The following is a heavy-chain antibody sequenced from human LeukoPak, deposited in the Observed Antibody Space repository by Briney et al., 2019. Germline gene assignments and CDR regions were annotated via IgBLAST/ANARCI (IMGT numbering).Heavy chain of an antibody. D-gene: IGHD2-2*01. CDR2: IKQDGSGK. V-gene: IGHV3-7*01. CDR1: GFSFSSDW. J-gene: IGHJ6*02. CDR3: ARGLQRSTAAIRRGYYYGIDV. Sequence: GGSLRLSCAASGFSFSSDWMCWVCQAPGEGLGLVSNIKQDGSGKTNLDSVKGRFSISRDNAKNSLYLQMHSLRAEDTAVYYCARGLQRSTAAIRRGYYYGIDVWGQGTTVTVSS.